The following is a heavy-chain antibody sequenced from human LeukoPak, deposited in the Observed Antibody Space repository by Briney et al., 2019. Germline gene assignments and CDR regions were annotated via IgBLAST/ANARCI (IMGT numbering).Heavy chain of an antibody. D-gene: IGHD3-10*01. Sequence: SETLSLTCTVSGGSISSYYWSWIRQPPGKGLEWIGYIYHSGSTNYNPSLKSRVTISVDTSKNQFSLKLSSATAADTAVYYCARRAGLLWFGELPNWFDPWGQGTLVTVSS. V-gene: IGHV4-59*12. CDR1: GGSISSYY. CDR2: IYHSGST. CDR3: ARRAGLLWFGELPNWFDP. J-gene: IGHJ5*02.